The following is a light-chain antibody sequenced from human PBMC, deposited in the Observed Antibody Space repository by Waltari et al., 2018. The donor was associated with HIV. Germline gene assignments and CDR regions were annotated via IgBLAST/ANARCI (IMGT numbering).Light chain of an antibody. Sequence: DIVMTQSPDSLAVSLGERATINCKSRQSLLYRSNNENYLAWYQQRPGQPPKWLIYWASTRESGVPDRFSGSGSGTDFTLTISSLQAEDAAIYYCQQYYSTPRTFGQGTKVEIK. CDR2: WAS. V-gene: IGKV4-1*01. CDR1: QSLLYRSNNENY. CDR3: QQYYSTPRT. J-gene: IGKJ1*01.